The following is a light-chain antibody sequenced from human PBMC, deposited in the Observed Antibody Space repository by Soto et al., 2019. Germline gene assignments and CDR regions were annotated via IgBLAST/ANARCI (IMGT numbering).Light chain of an antibody. CDR3: QQSYSPPRT. V-gene: IGKV1-39*01. J-gene: IGKJ1*01. CDR1: QSISRY. Sequence: DIQMTQSPSSLSASVGDRVTITCRASQSISRYLNWYQHKPGKAPKLLIYTASTLQSGVPSRFSGSGSGTDFTLTITSLQPEDFAIYYCQQSYSPPRTFGQGTKVEIK. CDR2: TAS.